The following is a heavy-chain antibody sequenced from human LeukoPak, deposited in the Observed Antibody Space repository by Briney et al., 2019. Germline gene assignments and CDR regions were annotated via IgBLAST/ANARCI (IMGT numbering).Heavy chain of an antibody. CDR1: GFTFSSYW. CDR3: ARFMVRGVIGYYFDY. V-gene: IGHV3-7*01. D-gene: IGHD3-10*01. CDR2: IKQDGSEK. Sequence: PGGSLRLSCAASGFTFSSYWMSWVRQAPGKGLEWVANIKQDGSEKYYVDSVKGRFTISRDNAKNSLYLQMNSLRAEDTAVYYCARFMVRGVIGYYFDYWGQGTLVTVSS. J-gene: IGHJ4*02.